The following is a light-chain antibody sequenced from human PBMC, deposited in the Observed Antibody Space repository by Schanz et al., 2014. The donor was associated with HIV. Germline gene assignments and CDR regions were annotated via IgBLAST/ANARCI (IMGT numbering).Light chain of an antibody. J-gene: IGKJ1*01. CDR1: QSVSSN. CDR2: GAS. V-gene: IGKV3-20*01. Sequence: EIVLTQSPATLSLSPGERATLSCKASQSVSSNLAWYQHKPGQAPSLLIYGASFRATGIPDRFSGSGSGTDFTLTISRLEPEDYAVYYCQQYGSSPWTFGQGTRVDVK. CDR3: QQYGSSPWT.